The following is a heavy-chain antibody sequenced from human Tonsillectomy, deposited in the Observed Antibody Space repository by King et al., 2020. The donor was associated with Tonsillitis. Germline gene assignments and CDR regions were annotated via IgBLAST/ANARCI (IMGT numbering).Heavy chain of an antibody. D-gene: IGHD3-22*01. Sequence: VQLVESGGGLVQPGGSLRLSCAASGVTFSTYAMSWVRQAPGKGLEWVSAISATTGSTYYADSVRGRFTISRDNSKNMLYLQMNSLRADDTAVNYCAKVDSSDYYYGYFDYWGQGTLVTVSS. J-gene: IGHJ4*02. V-gene: IGHV3-23*04. CDR3: AKVDSSDYYYGYFDY. CDR1: GVTFSTYA. CDR2: ISATTGST.